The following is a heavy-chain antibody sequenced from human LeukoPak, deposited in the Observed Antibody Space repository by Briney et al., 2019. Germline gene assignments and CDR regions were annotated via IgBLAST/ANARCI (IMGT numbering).Heavy chain of an antibody. V-gene: IGHV4-59*08. D-gene: IGHD3-10*01. Sequence: PSETLSLTCTVSGGSISSYYWSWIRQPPGKGLEWIGYIYYSGSTNYNPSLKSRVTISVDTSKNQFSLKLSSVTAADTAVYYCARRASGSRYWYFDLWGRGTLVTVSS. J-gene: IGHJ2*01. CDR2: IYYSGST. CDR3: ARRASGSRYWYFDL. CDR1: GGSISSYY.